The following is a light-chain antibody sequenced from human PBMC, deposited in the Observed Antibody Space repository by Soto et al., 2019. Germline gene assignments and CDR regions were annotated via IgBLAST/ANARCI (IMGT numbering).Light chain of an antibody. V-gene: IGLV2-14*03. CDR1: SSDVGGYNW. J-gene: IGLJ1*01. Sequence: QSVLTQPAPVSGSPGQSITISCTATSSDVGGYNWVSWYQQLPGKAPKLIIYDVSNRPSGVSNRFSASKSANAASLTISGLQTEDEADYYCSSYTSSTTLYVFGTGTKVTVL. CDR2: DVS. CDR3: SSYTSSTTLYV.